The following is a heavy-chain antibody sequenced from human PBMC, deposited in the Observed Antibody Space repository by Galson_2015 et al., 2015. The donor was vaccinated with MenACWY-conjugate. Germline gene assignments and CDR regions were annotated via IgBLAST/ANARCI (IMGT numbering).Heavy chain of an antibody. V-gene: IGHV4-59*01. CDR3: ARVFSGSYYLAFDI. CDR1: GGSISSYY. J-gene: IGHJ3*02. Sequence: ETLSLTCTVSGGSISSYYWSWIRQPPGRGLEWIGYIYYSGSTNYNPSLKSRVTISVDTSTNQFSLKLSSVTAADTAVYYCARVFSGSYYLAFDIWGQGTMVTVSS. CDR2: IYYSGST. D-gene: IGHD1-26*01.